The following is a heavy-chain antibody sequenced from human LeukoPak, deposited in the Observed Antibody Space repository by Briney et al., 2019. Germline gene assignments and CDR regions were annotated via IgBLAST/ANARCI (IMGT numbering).Heavy chain of an antibody. CDR1: RFTFSSYG. J-gene: IGHJ4*02. Sequence: GGSLRLSCAASRFTFSSYGMHWVRQAPGKGLEWVAVISYDGSNKYYADSVKGRFTISRDNSKNTLYLQMNSLRADDTAVYYCARVTGYVIEDYFDYWGQGTLVTVSS. D-gene: IGHD3-22*01. V-gene: IGHV3-30*03. CDR2: ISYDGSNK. CDR3: ARVTGYVIEDYFDY.